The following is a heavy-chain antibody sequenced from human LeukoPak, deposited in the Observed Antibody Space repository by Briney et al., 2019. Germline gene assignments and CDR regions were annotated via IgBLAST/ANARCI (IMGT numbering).Heavy chain of an antibody. CDR1: GGSISSYY. CDR2: MYHSGST. D-gene: IGHD2-2*01. J-gene: IGHJ3*02. Sequence: SETLSLTCTVSGGSISSYYWSWIRQPAGKGLEWIGYMYHSGSTNYNPSLKSRVTISVDTSKNQFSLKLSSVTAADTAVYYCARHSAHASTNDAFDIWGQGTMVTVSS. CDR3: ARHSAHASTNDAFDI. V-gene: IGHV4-59*01.